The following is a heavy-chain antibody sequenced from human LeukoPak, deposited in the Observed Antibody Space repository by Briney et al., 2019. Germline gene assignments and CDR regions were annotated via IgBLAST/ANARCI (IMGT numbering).Heavy chain of an antibody. D-gene: IGHD5-12*01. Sequence: QTVGSLRLSCAASGFTFSSYAMHWVRQAPGKGLEWVAVISYDGSNKYYADSVKGRFTISRDNSKNTLYLQMNSLRAEDTAVYYCARDSRGYSGYEWFDYWGQGTLVTVSS. CDR2: ISYDGSNK. CDR1: GFTFSSYA. CDR3: ARDSRGYSGYEWFDY. J-gene: IGHJ4*02. V-gene: IGHV3-30-3*01.